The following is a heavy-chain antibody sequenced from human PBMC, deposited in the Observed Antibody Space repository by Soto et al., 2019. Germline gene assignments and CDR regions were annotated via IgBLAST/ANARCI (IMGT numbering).Heavy chain of an antibody. CDR1: GFPFSIYW. D-gene: IGHD3-22*01. V-gene: IGHV3-7*03. J-gene: IGHJ3*02. CDR2: IKQDGSEK. CDR3: AREWAISGYYGGPAFDI. Sequence: GGSLRLSCAASGFPFSIYWMSWVRQAPGKGLEWVANIKQDGSEKYYVDSVKGRFTISRDNAKNSLYLQMNSLRAEDTAVYYSAREWAISGYYGGPAFDIWGQGTMVTVSS.